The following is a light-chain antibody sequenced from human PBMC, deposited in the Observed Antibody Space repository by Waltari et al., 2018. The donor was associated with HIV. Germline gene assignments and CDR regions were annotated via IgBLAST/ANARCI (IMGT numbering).Light chain of an antibody. CDR3: QSYDSSNPWV. V-gene: IGLV6-57*04. Sequence: NFMLTQPHSVSESPGKTVTISCTRSSGSIASKYVPWYQQRPGSAPTTVIYEDNQRPSGVPDRFSGSIDSSSNSASLTISGLKTEDEADYYCQSYDSSNPWVFGGGTKLTVL. CDR1: SGSIASKY. J-gene: IGLJ3*02. CDR2: EDN.